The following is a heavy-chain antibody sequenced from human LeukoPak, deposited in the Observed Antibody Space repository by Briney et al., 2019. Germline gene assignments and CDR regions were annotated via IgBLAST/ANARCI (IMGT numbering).Heavy chain of an antibody. V-gene: IGHV4-59*01. J-gene: IGHJ6*03. CDR3: ARVPLYYGSGTRTYYYYMDV. CDR2: IYYSGST. D-gene: IGHD3-10*01. CDR1: GGSISSYY. Sequence: SETLSLTCTVSGGSISSYYWSWIRQPPGKGLEWIGYIYYSGSTNYNPSLKSRVTISVDTSKNQFSLKLSSVTAADTAVYYCARVPLYYGSGTRTYYYYMDVWGKGTTVTVSS.